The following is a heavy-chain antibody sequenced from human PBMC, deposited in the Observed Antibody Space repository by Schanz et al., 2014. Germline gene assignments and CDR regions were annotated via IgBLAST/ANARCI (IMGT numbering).Heavy chain of an antibody. CDR2: VIPILGVT. V-gene: IGHV1-69*04. J-gene: IGHJ3*02. CDR1: GGTFSRLT. Sequence: QVQLVQSGAEVKKPGASVKVSCKASGGTFSRLTFSWVRQAPGQGLEWMGRVIPILGVTHYAQKFQGRVTMTTDTSTGTAYMELRSLRSDDTALYYCTRGGYSYALSAFDIWGQGTMVTVSS. CDR3: TRGGYSYALSAFDI. D-gene: IGHD5-18*01.